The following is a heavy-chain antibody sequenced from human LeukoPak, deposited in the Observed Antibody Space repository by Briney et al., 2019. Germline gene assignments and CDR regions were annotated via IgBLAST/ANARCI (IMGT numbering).Heavy chain of an antibody. D-gene: IGHD1-26*01. Sequence: SETLSLTCTVSGGSISSSSYCWGWIRQPPGKGLEWIGNIYYSGSTYYSPSLKSRVTISVDTSKNQFSLKLSSVTAADTAVYYCARDNSGSYYFDYWGQGTLVTVSS. CDR1: GGSISSSSYC. V-gene: IGHV4-39*07. CDR3: ARDNSGSYYFDY. J-gene: IGHJ4*02. CDR2: IYYSGST.